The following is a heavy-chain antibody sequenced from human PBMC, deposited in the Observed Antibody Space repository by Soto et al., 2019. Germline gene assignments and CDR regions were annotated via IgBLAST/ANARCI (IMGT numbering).Heavy chain of an antibody. CDR3: ATLAGQTDYYYYYMDV. V-gene: IGHV4-59*08. CDR2: IYYSGIT. D-gene: IGHD3-10*01. CDR1: GGSISSYY. J-gene: IGHJ6*03. Sequence: QVQLQESGPGLVKPSETLSLTCTVSGGSISSYYWSWIRQPPGKGLEWIGYIYYSGITNYNPSLKSRVTISVDTSKNQFSLKLSSVTAADTAVYYCATLAGQTDYYYYYMDVWGKGTTVTVSS.